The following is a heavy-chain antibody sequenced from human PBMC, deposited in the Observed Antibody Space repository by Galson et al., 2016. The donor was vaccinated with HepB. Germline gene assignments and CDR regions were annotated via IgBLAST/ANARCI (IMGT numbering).Heavy chain of an antibody. CDR1: GFTFSSYG. D-gene: IGHD3-22*01. V-gene: IGHV3-30*03. CDR2: MSYDGSNK. J-gene: IGHJ3*02. Sequence: SLRLSCAASGFTFSSYGMHWVRQAPGKGLEWVAVMSYDGSNKYYADSVKGRFAISRDNSGNTVDLQMNSLRAEDTAVYYCARAAHSSGYCDVFDIWGQGTKVTVSS. CDR3: ARAAHSSGYCDVFDI.